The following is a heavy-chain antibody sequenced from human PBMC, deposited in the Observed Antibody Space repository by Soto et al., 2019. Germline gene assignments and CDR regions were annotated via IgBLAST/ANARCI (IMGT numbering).Heavy chain of an antibody. CDR3: ASLSYIVVVVAADYYFDY. CDR2: IYYSGST. V-gene: IGHV4-39*01. D-gene: IGHD2-15*01. CDR1: GGSISSSSYY. Sequence: PSETLSLTCTVSGGSISSSSYYWGWIRQPPGKGLEWIGSIYYSGSTYYNPFLKSRVTISVDTSKNHFSLKLSSVTAADTAVYYCASLSYIVVVVAADYYFDYWGQGTLVTVSS. J-gene: IGHJ4*02.